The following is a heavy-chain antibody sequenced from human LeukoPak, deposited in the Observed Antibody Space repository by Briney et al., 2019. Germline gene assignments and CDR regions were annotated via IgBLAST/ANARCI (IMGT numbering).Heavy chain of an antibody. CDR3: ARLGGITGTNKSYYFDY. V-gene: IGHV3-11*06. CDR1: GFTFSNYY. CDR2: ISSSSGST. D-gene: IGHD1-20*01. J-gene: IGHJ4*02. Sequence: GGSLRLSCAASGFTFSNYYMSWIRQAPGKGLEWVSYISSSSGSTNYADSVMGRFTISRDNGKNSLYLQMNSLRAEDTAVYYCARLGGITGTNKSYYFDYWGQGTLVTVSS.